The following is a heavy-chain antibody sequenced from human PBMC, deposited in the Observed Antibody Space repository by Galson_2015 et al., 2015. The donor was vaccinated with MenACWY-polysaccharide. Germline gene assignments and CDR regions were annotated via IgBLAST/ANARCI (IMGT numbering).Heavy chain of an antibody. J-gene: IGHJ2*01. CDR2: INYSGST. CDR3: ARAIAVAGQRRDFDL. D-gene: IGHD6-19*01. Sequence: WNWIRQPPGKGLEWVGYINYSGSTNHNPSLKGRVTMSVDTSKNQFSLNLTSVTDADTAVYYCARAIAVAGQRRDFDLWGRGTLVTVSS. V-gene: IGHV4-59*01.